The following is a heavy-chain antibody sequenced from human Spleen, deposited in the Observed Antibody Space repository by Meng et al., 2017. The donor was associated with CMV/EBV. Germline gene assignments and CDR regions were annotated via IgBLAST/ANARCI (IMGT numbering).Heavy chain of an antibody. CDR3: ARGGYYDSSGQNWFDP. J-gene: IGHJ5*02. CDR2: ISYDGSNK. V-gene: IGHV3-30-3*01. Sequence: VFTFSTYAMHWVRQTPGKGLEWVAVISYDGSNKYYADSVKGRFTISRDNSKNTLHLQMNTLRAEDTALYYCARGGYYDSSGQNWFDPWGQGTLVTVSS. D-gene: IGHD3-22*01. CDR1: VFTFSTYA.